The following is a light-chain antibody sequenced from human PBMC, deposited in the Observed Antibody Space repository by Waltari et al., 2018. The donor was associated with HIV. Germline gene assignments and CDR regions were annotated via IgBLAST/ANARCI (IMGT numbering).Light chain of an antibody. J-gene: IGKJ1*01. CDR1: QNILYSSKNENF. CDR3: QQYYSTPPT. V-gene: IGKV4-1*01. Sequence: DIVMTQSPHSLAVSLGERAPINCKSSQNILYSSKNENFLAGYQQKPCQTPKLLIYWASTRGSVVPDRFSGSGSGTDFTLTINNLQSEDVAVDFCQQYYSTPPTFGQGTRVEI. CDR2: WAS.